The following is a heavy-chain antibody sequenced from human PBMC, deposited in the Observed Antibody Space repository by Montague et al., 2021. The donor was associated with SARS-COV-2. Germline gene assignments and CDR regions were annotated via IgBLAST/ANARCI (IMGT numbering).Heavy chain of an antibody. CDR1: GGSISSGSYY. CDR3: ARAEFWSGYRYFDH. CDR2: IYTSGST. J-gene: IGHJ4*02. Sequence: TLSLTCTVSGGSISSGSYYRSWIRQPAGKGLEWIGRIYTSGSTNYNPSLKSRATKSVDTSKNQFSLKLGSVTAADTAVYYCARAEFWSGYRYFDHWGQGTLVTVSS. D-gene: IGHD3-3*01. V-gene: IGHV4-61*02.